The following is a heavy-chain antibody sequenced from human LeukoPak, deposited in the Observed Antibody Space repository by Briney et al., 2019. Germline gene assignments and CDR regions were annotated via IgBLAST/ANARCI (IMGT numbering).Heavy chain of an antibody. CDR1: GGSFSGYF. CDR3: ARGRWLQAKVLADY. Sequence: SETLSLTCAVYGGSFSGYFWSWIRQPPGKGLEWIGEINHSGITNYNPSLKSRVTISVDTSKNQFSLKLSSVTAADTAVYYCARGRWLQAKVLADYWGQGTLVTVSS. V-gene: IGHV4-34*01. D-gene: IGHD5-24*01. J-gene: IGHJ4*02. CDR2: INHSGIT.